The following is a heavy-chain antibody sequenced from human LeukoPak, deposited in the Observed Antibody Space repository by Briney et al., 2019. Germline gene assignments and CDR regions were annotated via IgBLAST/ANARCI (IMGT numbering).Heavy chain of an antibody. CDR1: GFTFSSYG. D-gene: IGHD2-2*03. V-gene: IGHV3-30*02. CDR3: AKDGYCSSTSCPTGPHAFDI. CDR2: IRYDGSNK. J-gene: IGHJ3*02. Sequence: GGSLRLSCAASGFTFSSYGMHWVRQAPGKGLEWVAFIRYDGSNKYYADSVKGRFTISRDNSKNTLYLQMNSLRAEDTAVYYCAKDGYCSSTSCPTGPHAFDIWGQGTMVTVSS.